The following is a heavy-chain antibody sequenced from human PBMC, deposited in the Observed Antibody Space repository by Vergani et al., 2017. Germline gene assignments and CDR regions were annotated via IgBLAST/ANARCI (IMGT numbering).Heavy chain of an antibody. CDR2: IIPIFGTA. CDR3: ARAGATVTYYYYYYGMDV. CDR1: GGTFGSYA. J-gene: IGHJ6*02. V-gene: IGHV1-69*18. Sequence: QVQLVQSGAEVKKPGSSVKVSCKASGGTFGSYAISWVRQAPGQGLEWMGRIIPIFGTANYAQKFQGRVTITADESTSTAYMELSSLRSEDTAVYYCARAGATVTYYYYYYGMDVWGQGTTVTVAS. D-gene: IGHD4-17*01.